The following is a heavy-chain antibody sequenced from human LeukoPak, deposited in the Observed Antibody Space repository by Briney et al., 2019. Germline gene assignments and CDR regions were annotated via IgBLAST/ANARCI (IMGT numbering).Heavy chain of an antibody. CDR1: GGSISSYY. D-gene: IGHD5-18*01. CDR3: ARVGSGYSYGSFDY. J-gene: IGHJ4*02. V-gene: IGHV4-59*01. Sequence: SETLSLTCNVSGGSISSYYWSWIRQPPGKGLEWIGYIYYSRSTNYNPSLKSRVTISGDTSKNQFSLKLSSVTVADTAVYYFARVGSGYSYGSFDYWGQGTLVTVSS. CDR2: IYYSRST.